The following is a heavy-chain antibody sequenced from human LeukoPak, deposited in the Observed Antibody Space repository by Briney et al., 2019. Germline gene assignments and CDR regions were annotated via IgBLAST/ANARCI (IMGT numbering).Heavy chain of an antibody. D-gene: IGHD4-23*01. CDR1: GYSISSGYY. Sequence: SETLSLTCTVSGYSISSGYYWGWIRQPPGKGLEWIGSIYHSGSTYYNPSLKSRVTISVDMSKNQFSLKLSSVTAADTAVYYCAREGGGKLDYWGQGTLVTVSS. J-gene: IGHJ4*02. V-gene: IGHV4-38-2*02. CDR3: AREGGGKLDY. CDR2: IYHSGST.